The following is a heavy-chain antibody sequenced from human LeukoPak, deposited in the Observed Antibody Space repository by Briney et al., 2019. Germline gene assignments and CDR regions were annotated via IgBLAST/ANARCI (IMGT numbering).Heavy chain of an antibody. Sequence: KPSETLSLTCAVYGGSFSGYYWSWIRQPPGKGLEGIGEINHSGSTNYNSSLKSRVTISVDTSKNQFSLKLSSVTAADTAVYYCARGLRNYYYYYGMDVWGQGTTVTVSS. CDR3: ARGLRNYYYYYGMDV. V-gene: IGHV4-34*01. CDR2: INHSGST. CDR1: GGSFSGYY. J-gene: IGHJ6*02.